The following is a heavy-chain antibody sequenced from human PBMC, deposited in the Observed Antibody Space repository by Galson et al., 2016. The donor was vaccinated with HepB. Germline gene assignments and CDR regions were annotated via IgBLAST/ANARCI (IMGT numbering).Heavy chain of an antibody. CDR3: ARSARYCSGTNCYLPYFDY. V-gene: IGHV4-61*01. Sequence: SETLSLTCTVSGGSVNSGSYYWSWIRQPPGKGLEWIGYIYYSGSTNYNPSLKSRVTISVDTSKNQFSLKLSSVTAADTAVYYCARSARYCSGTNCYLPYFDYWGQGTLVTVSS. CDR2: IYYSGST. D-gene: IGHD2-2*01. J-gene: IGHJ4*02. CDR1: GGSVNSGSYY.